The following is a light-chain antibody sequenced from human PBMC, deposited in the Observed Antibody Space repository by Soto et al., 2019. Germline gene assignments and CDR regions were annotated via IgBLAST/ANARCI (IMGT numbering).Light chain of an antibody. CDR2: GTS. J-gene: IGKJ2*03. Sequence: DIQLTQSPSFLSASMGDRVTITCRASEVISSDLAWYQQKPGKAPQLLIYGTSTLQSGVPPRFTGSVSGTDCTLTISSLQPEDSATYYCQLLSRNPPFSFGQGTRLAIK. CDR1: EVISSD. V-gene: IGKV1-9*01. CDR3: QLLSRNPPFS.